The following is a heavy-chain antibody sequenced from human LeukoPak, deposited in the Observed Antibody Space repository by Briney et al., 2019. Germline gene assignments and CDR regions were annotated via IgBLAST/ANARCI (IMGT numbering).Heavy chain of an antibody. D-gene: IGHD6-19*01. V-gene: IGHV1-69*13. Sequence: GASVKVSCKASGGTFSSYAISWVRQAPGQGLEWMGGIIPIFGTANYAQKFQGRVTITADESTSTAYMELSSLRSEDTAVYYCAKDAGAAVAGRGFDYWGQGTLVTVSS. CDR1: GGTFSSYA. CDR3: AKDAGAAVAGRGFDY. J-gene: IGHJ4*02. CDR2: IIPIFGTA.